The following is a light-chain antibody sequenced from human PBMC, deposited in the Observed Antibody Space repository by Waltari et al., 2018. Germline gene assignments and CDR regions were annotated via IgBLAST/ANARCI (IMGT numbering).Light chain of an antibody. CDR2: GDS. CDR1: TSNIGAPYD. CDR3: HSYDSSLSSWL. V-gene: IGLV1-40*01. Sequence: QSVLTQPSSVSGAPGQRVTIPCNGSTSNIGAPYDVHWYQPIPGPVPRFLFSGDSNRPSGVPDRFSASKSGTSASLAIADLHVEDEADYYCHSYDSSLSSWLFGGGTKLTVL. J-gene: IGLJ3*02.